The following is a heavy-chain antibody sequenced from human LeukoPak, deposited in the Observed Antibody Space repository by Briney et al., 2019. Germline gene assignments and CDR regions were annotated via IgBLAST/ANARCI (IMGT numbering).Heavy chain of an antibody. D-gene: IGHD3-16*01. CDR3: ARETSQKGAHYMDV. J-gene: IGHJ6*03. CDR1: GGSISSAAYY. V-gene: IGHV4-61*02. Sequence: SQTLSLTCTVSGGSISSAAYYWSWLRQPAGKGLEWIARIYYSGSTNYNPSLKSRLTISVDTSKNQFSLKLSSVTAADTAVYYCARETSQKGAHYMDVWGKGTTVTISS. CDR2: IYYSGST.